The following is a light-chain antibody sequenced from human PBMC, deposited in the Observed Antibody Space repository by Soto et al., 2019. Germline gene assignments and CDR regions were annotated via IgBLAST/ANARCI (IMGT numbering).Light chain of an antibody. CDR3: QQYDYPPLT. CDR2: HAS. J-gene: IGKJ4*01. V-gene: IGKV1-33*01. Sequence: DIQMTQSPSSLSASVGDRVTVTCQASQDITNYLSWYQQKPGKAPKLLISHASNLEIGVPSRVSGRGSWTDFSLTINNLEPEDFATYYCQQYDYPPLTFGGGTRVEVK. CDR1: QDITNY.